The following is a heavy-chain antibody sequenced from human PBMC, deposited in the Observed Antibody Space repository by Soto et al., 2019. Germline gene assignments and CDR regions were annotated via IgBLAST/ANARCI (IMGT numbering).Heavy chain of an antibody. Sequence: SETLSLTCAVYGGSFSGYYWSWIRQPPGKXLEWIGEINHSGSTNYNPSLKSRVTISVDTSKNQFSLKLSSVTAADTAVYYCARAGIAAAGNNYYYYYGMDVWGQGTTLTV. CDR1: GGSFSGYY. CDR2: INHSGST. D-gene: IGHD6-13*01. J-gene: IGHJ6*02. CDR3: ARAGIAAAGNNYYYYYGMDV. V-gene: IGHV4-34*01.